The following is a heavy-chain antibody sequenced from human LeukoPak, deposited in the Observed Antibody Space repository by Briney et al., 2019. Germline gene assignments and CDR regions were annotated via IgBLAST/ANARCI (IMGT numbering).Heavy chain of an antibody. D-gene: IGHD7-27*01. CDR2: ISYDGSNK. Sequence: GGSLRLSCAASGFTFSSYGMHWVRQAPGKGLEWVAVISYDGSNKYYADSVKGRFTISRDNSKNTLFLQMNSLRAEDTAVYYCAKVAGDEANDYWGQGTLVTVSS. V-gene: IGHV3-30*18. CDR3: AKVAGDEANDY. J-gene: IGHJ4*02. CDR1: GFTFSSYG.